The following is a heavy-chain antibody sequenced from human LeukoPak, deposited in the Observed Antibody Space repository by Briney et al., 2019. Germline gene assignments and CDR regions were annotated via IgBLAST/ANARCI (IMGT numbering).Heavy chain of an antibody. CDR3: ARGLGYYGSGSYLKH. CDR1: GGSFSGYY. Sequence: SETLSLTCAVYGGSFSGYYWSRIRQPPGKGLEWIGEINHSGSTNYNPSLKSRVTISVDTSKNQFSLKLSSVTAADTAVYYCARGLGYYGSGSYLKHWGQGTLVTVSS. V-gene: IGHV4-34*01. D-gene: IGHD3-10*01. J-gene: IGHJ4*02. CDR2: INHSGST.